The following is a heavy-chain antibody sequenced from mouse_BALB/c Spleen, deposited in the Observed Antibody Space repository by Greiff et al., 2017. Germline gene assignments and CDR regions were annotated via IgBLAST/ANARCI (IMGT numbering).Heavy chain of an antibody. Sequence: VQLQQSGAELVKPGASVKLSCTASGFNIKDTYMHWVKQRPEQGLEWIGRIDPANGNTKYDPKFQGKATITADTSSNTAYLQLSSLTSEDTAVYSCARTGTGAMDYWGQGTSVTVSA. CDR1: GFNIKDTY. CDR3: ARTGTGAMDY. CDR2: IDPANGNT. D-gene: IGHD4-1*01. V-gene: IGHV14-3*02. J-gene: IGHJ4*01.